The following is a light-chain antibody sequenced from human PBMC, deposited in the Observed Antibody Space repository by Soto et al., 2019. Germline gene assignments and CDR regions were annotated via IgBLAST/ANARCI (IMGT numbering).Light chain of an antibody. V-gene: IGLV2-14*01. CDR3: SSYTSSSTGV. CDR2: EVS. J-gene: IGLJ2*01. CDR1: SSDVGGYNY. Sequence: QSALTQPASVSGSPGQSITISCTGTSSDVGGYNYVSWYQQHPGKVPKLMIYEVSNRPSGVSNRFSGSKSGNTASLTISGLQAEDEGDYSCSSYTSSSTGVFGGGTKLTVL.